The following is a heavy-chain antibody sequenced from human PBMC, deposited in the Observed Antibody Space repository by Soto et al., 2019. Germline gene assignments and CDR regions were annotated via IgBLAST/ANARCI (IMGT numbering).Heavy chain of an antibody. CDR1: GFTFSSYD. V-gene: IGHV3-13*01. CDR3: ARVTTMVHLDYYYGMDV. J-gene: IGHJ6*02. CDR2: IGTAGDT. D-gene: IGHD3-10*01. Sequence: PGGSLRLSCAASGFTFSSYDMHWVRQATGKGLEWVSAIGTAGDTYYPGSVKGRFTISRENAKNSLYLQMNSLRAEDTAVYYCARVTTMVHLDYYYGMDVWGQGTTVTVSS.